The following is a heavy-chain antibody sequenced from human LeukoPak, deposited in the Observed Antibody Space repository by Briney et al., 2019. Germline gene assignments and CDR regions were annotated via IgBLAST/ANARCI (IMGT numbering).Heavy chain of an antibody. J-gene: IGHJ3*02. CDR1: GFTFSNAW. D-gene: IGHD3-10*01. CDR3: STSRLRRANGEFWGAFEI. CDR2: IKSKTDGGTA. Sequence: PGGSLRLSCAASGAASGFTFSNAWMSWVRQAPGKGLEWVGRIKSKTDGGTADYAAPVTGRFTISRDDSKNTLYVQMNSLKTEDTAVYYCSTSRLRRANGEFWGAFEIWGQGTMVTVSS. V-gene: IGHV3-15*01.